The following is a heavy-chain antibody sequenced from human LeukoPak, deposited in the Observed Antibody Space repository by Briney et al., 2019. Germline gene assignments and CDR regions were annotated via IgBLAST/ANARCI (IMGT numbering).Heavy chain of an antibody. V-gene: IGHV4-4*09. CDR2: IYTSGST. CDR3: ARHYRRRELLEDGYSYFDY. J-gene: IGHJ4*02. CDR1: GGSISSYY. D-gene: IGHD5-24*01. Sequence: SETLSLTCTVSGGSISSYYWSWIRQPPGKGLEWIGYIYTSGSTNYNPSLKSRVTISVDTSKNQFSLKPSSVTAADTAVYYCARHYRRRELLEDGYSYFDYWGQGTLVTVSS.